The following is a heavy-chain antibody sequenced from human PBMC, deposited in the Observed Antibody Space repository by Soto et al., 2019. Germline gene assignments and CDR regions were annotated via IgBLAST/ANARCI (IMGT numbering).Heavy chain of an antibody. CDR1: GFTFSSYG. J-gene: IGHJ6*02. D-gene: IGHD3-16*01. CDR3: AKERGGDGSADGMDV. CDR2: ISYDGSNK. Sequence: GGSLRLSCAASGFTFSSYGMHWVRQAPGKGLEWVAVISYDGSNKYYADSVKGRFTISRDNSKNTLYLQMNSLRAEDTAVYYCAKERGGDGSADGMDVWGQGTTVTVSS. V-gene: IGHV3-30*18.